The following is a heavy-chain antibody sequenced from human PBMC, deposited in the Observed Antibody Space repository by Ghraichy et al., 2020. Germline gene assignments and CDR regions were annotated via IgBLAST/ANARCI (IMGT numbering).Heavy chain of an antibody. J-gene: IGHJ3*02. D-gene: IGHD5-24*01. CDR1: GGSISSYY. CDR2: IYYSGST. V-gene: IGHV4-59*01. Sequence: SETLSLTCTVSGGSISSYYWSWIRQPPGKGLEWIGYIYYSGSTNYNPSLKSRVTISVDTSKNQFSLKLSSVTAADTAVYYCARVGRDGYNAAFDIWGQGTMVTVSS. CDR3: ARVGRDGYNAAFDI.